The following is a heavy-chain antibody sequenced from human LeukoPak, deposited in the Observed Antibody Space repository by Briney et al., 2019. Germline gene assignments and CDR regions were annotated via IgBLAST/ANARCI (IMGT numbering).Heavy chain of an antibody. J-gene: IGHJ4*02. V-gene: IGHV3-7*01. Sequence: GGSLRLSCAASGFTFGTYSMSWVRQAPGKGLEWVANIKQDGSEKYYVDSVKDRFTISRDNAKNSLYLQMNSLRAEDAAVYYCTRENWYIDYWGQGNLVTVSS. CDR1: GFTFGTYS. CDR2: IKQDGSEK. CDR3: TRENWYIDY.